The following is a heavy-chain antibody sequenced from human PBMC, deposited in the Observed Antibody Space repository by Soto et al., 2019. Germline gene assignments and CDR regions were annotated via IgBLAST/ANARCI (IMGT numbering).Heavy chain of an antibody. Sequence: SETLSLTCTVSGGSISSYYWTWIRQPPGKGLEWIGSIYYSGSTYYNPSLKSRVTISVDTSKNQFSLKLSSVTAADTAVYYCARHTPAISISDHWGQGTLVTVSS. J-gene: IGHJ4*02. CDR1: GGSISSYY. CDR3: ARHTPAISISDH. D-gene: IGHD2-15*01. CDR2: IYYSGST. V-gene: IGHV4-39*01.